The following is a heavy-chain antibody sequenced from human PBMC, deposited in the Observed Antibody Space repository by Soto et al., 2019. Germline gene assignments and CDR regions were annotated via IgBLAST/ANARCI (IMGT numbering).Heavy chain of an antibody. D-gene: IGHD2-21*02. CDR1: GFSLSTGGLG. J-gene: IGHJ6*02. V-gene: IGHV2-5*02. Sequence: QITLKESGPTLVKPTQTLTLTCTFSGFSLSTGGLGVGWIRQPPGEALEWLALIYWDDDKRYSPSLRSRLTITKDTSKNPVVLIMTNMDPVDTATYYCVHSRCGGDCLRSYSSHYYYGMDVWGQGTTVTVSS. CDR2: IYWDDDK. CDR3: VHSRCGGDCLRSYSSHYYYGMDV.